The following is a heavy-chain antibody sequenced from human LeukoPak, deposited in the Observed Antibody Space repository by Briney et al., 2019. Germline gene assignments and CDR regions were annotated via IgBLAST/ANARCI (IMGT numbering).Heavy chain of an antibody. V-gene: IGHV3-30*02. D-gene: IGHD2-2*01. Sequence: GGSLRLSCAASGFTFSSYSMNWVRQAPGKGLEWVASIQSNVNEQYSSDSLKGRFTISRDNSKRTLYLQMKTLRPRNRAVFYCARGLTSCPQGPYHFDYWGQGILITASS. CDR2: IQSNVNEQ. CDR1: GFTFSSYS. J-gene: IGHJ4*02. CDR3: ARGLTSCPQGPYHFDY.